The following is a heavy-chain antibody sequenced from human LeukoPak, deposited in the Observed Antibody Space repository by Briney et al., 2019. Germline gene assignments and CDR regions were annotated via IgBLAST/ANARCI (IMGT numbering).Heavy chain of an antibody. J-gene: IGHJ5*01. CDR1: GYTFTSYY. V-gene: IGHV1-46*01. D-gene: IGHD1-26*01. CDR3: ARVYYGPDLRGGWFDS. Sequence: ASVKVSCKASGYTFTSYYMHWVRQAPGQGLEWMGIINPSGGSTSYAQKFQGRVTMTTDTSTATAYMELRSLRSDDTAVYYCARVYYGPDLRGGWFDSWGQGTLVTVSS. CDR2: INPSGGST.